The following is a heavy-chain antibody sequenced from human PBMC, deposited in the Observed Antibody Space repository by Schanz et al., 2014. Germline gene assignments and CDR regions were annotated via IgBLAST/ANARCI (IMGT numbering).Heavy chain of an antibody. CDR1: GYSFSDYD. CDR2: LRSDGSRR. J-gene: IGHJ4*02. V-gene: IGHV3-30*02. CDR3: AKGRYSSSWFYFDY. Sequence: VQLVESGGGVVQPGGSLRLSCVGSGYSFSDYDMYWIRQAPGKGLEWLAFLRSDGSRRDYADSVKGRFTISRDNSKNTLYLQMNSLRAEDTAVYYCAKGRYSSSWFYFDYWGQGILVTVSS. D-gene: IGHD6-13*01.